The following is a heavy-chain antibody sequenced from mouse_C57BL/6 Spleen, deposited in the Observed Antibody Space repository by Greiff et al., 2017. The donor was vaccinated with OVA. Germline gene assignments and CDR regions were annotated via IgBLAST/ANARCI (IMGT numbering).Heavy chain of an antibody. D-gene: IGHD2-3*01. CDR1: GFSFNTYA. CDR2: IRSKSNNYAT. J-gene: IGHJ3*01. CDR3: VRQGDGYYSFAY. V-gene: IGHV10-1*01. Sequence: EVNVVESGGGLVQPKGSLKLSCAASGFSFNTYAMNWVRQAPGTGLEWVARIRSKSNNYATYYADSVKDRFTISRDDSESMLYLQMNNLKTEDTAMYYCVRQGDGYYSFAYWGQGTLVTVSA.